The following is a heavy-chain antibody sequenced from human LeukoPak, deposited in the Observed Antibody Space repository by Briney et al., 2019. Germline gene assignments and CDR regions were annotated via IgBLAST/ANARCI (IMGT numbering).Heavy chain of an antibody. Sequence: ASVKVSCKASGYTFTGYYMHWVRQAPGQGLEWMGWINPNSGGTNYAQKFQGWVTMTRDTSISTAYMELGRLRSDDTAVYYCARGSITMVRGVISPNWFDPWGQGTLVTVSS. J-gene: IGHJ5*02. CDR3: ARGSITMVRGVISPNWFDP. CDR2: INPNSGGT. CDR1: GYTFTGYY. D-gene: IGHD3-10*01. V-gene: IGHV1-2*04.